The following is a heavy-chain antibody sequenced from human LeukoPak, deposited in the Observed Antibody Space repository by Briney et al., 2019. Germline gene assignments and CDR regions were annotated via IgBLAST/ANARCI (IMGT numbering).Heavy chain of an antibody. CDR2: ISGSGGST. Sequence: GGSLRLSCAASGFTFSSYAMSWVRQAPGKGLEWVSAISGSGGSTYYADSVKGRFTISRDNSKDTLYLQMNSLRAEDTAVYYCAKDAGKILRYFDSTVWGQGTLVTVSS. CDR3: AKDAGKILRYFDSTV. CDR1: GFTFSSYA. D-gene: IGHD3-9*01. J-gene: IGHJ4*02. V-gene: IGHV3-23*01.